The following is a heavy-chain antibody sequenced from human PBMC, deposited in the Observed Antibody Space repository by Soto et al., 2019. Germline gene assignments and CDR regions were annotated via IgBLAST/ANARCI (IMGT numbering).Heavy chain of an antibody. CDR1: GFSFSDYS. V-gene: IGHV3-23*01. D-gene: IGHD1-1*01. Sequence: EVQVFESGGGLVQPGGSLRLSCAASGFSFSDYSMAWVRQTPEKGLEWVSGMSIGGEKTFYIDSVKSRFIVSRDSSRDTVYFQMNRLRVEDTAVYYCARWNGYGDLWGQGTLVTVSS. CDR3: ARWNGYGDL. CDR2: MSIGGEKT. J-gene: IGHJ4*02.